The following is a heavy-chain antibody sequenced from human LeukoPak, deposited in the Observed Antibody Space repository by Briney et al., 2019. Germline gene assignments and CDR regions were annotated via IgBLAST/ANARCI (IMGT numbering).Heavy chain of an antibody. D-gene: IGHD3-22*01. CDR3: ARVDYDSSAPDY. CDR1: GFTFSSYR. CDR2: ISSSSSYI. V-gene: IGHV3-21*01. Sequence: GGSLRLSCAASGFTFSSYRMNWVRHAPGKGLEWVSSISSSSSYIYYADSVKGRFTISRDNAKNSMYLQMRSLRAEDTAVYYCARVDYDSSAPDYWGQGALVTVSS. J-gene: IGHJ4*02.